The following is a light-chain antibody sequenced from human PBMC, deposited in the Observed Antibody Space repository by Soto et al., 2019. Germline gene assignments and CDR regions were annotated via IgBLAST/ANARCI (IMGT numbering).Light chain of an antibody. CDR3: QQYNNWPPIT. CDR1: QSVSSN. Sequence: IVVTQSPATLSVAPGERATLSCRASQSVSSNLAWYQQKPGQAPRLLIYGASTRATGIPARFSGSGSGTDFTLTISSLQAEDFAVYYCQQYNNWPPITFGQGTRLEIK. V-gene: IGKV3-15*01. CDR2: GAS. J-gene: IGKJ5*01.